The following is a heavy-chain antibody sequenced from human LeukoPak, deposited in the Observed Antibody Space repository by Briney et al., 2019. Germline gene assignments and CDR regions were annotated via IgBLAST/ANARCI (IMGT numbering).Heavy chain of an antibody. CDR1: GISFSTYV. CDR2: ISGSGGST. Sequence: QTGGSLRLSCAASGISFSTYVMAWVRQAPGKGLECVSAISGSGGSTYYADSVKGRFTISRDNSKNTLYLQMNSLRAEDTAVYYCARDRIDLRYCSGGSCYLDYWGQGTLVTVSS. V-gene: IGHV3-23*01. D-gene: IGHD2-15*01. CDR3: ARDRIDLRYCSGGSCYLDY. J-gene: IGHJ4*02.